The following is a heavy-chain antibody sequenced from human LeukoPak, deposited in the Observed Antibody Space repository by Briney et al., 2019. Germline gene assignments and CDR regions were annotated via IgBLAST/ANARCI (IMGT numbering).Heavy chain of an antibody. D-gene: IGHD6-19*01. CDR1: GGAFSGYY. J-gene: IGHJ4*02. Sequence: SETLSLTCAVYGGAFSGYYWSWIRQPPGKGLEWMGEINHSGSTNYNPSLKSRVTISVDTSKNQFSLKLSSVTAADTAVYYCARARSSGWYLYYFDYWGQGTLVTVSS. CDR2: INHSGST. V-gene: IGHV4-34*01. CDR3: ARARSSGWYLYYFDY.